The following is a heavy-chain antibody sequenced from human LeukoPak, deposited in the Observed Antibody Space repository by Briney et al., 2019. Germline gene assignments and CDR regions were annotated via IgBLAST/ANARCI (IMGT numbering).Heavy chain of an antibody. CDR3: ARDARKVGIGLDL. J-gene: IGHJ5*02. D-gene: IGHD2-21*01. CDR2: IYSGGHT. Sequence: PGRSLRLSCAVPGFPVSSYYMTWVRQAPGKGLEWVSLIYSGGHTNYADSVQGRFTISRDESLHSVFLNLNSLRHEDTAVYYCARDARKVGIGLDLWGLGTLVTVSS. V-gene: IGHV3-53*01. CDR1: GFPVSSYY.